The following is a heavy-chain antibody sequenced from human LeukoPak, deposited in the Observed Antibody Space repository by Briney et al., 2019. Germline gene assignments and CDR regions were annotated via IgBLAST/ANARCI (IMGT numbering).Heavy chain of an antibody. CDR2: ISGRGDTI. CDR1: GFTFSTYA. D-gene: IGHD5-24*01. CDR3: AKATLATTYFDS. Sequence: PGGSLRLSCAASGFTFSTYAMSWVRQAPGMGLEWVSAISGRGDTIFYADSVKGHFTVSRDNSKNTLYLQVNSLRAEDTAVYYCAKATLATTYFDSWGQGTLVTVSS. J-gene: IGHJ4*02. V-gene: IGHV3-23*01.